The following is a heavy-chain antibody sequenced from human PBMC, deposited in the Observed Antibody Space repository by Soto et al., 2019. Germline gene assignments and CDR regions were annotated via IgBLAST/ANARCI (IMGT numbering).Heavy chain of an antibody. CDR2: ISWNSGSI. D-gene: IGHD2-8*01. J-gene: IGHJ6*03. V-gene: IGHV3-9*01. CDR3: AKGGRGYCTNGVCQSIDYYYYYMDV. CDR1: GFTFDDYA. Sequence: EVQLVESGGGLVQPGRSLRLSCAASGFTFDDYAMHWVRQAPGKGLEWVSGISWNSGSIGYADSVKGRFTISRDNAKNSLYLQMNSLRAEDTALYYCAKGGRGYCTNGVCQSIDYYYYYMDVWGKGTTVTVSS.